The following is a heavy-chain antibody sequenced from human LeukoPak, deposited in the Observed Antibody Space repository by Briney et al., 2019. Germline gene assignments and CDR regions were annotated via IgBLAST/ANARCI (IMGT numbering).Heavy chain of an antibody. CDR1: GGSMENYY. V-gene: IGHV4-59*01. CDR3: ARAGYCSSTSCQWVPLV. CDR2: IYYSGST. Sequence: SETLSLTCTVSGGSMENYYWIWIRQSPGKGLEWIGYIYYSGSTNYNPSLKSRVTISVDTSKNQFSLKLNSVTAADTAVYYCARAGYCSSTSCQWVPLVWGQGTTVTVSS. J-gene: IGHJ6*02. D-gene: IGHD2-2*03.